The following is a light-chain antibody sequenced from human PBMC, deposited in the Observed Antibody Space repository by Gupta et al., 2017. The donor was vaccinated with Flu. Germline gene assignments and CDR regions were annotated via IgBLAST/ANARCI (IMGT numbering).Light chain of an antibody. CDR3: QQDNSYSYI. J-gene: IGKJ2*01. V-gene: IGKV1-5*03. CDR2: KAS. Sequence: DIQMTQSPSTPSASVGDRVTITCRASQSISSWLAWYQQKPGKAPKRLIYKASSLESGVPARFSGSGSGTECTLTISSLQPDDFATYYCQQDNSYSYIFGQGTKMEIK. CDR1: QSISSW.